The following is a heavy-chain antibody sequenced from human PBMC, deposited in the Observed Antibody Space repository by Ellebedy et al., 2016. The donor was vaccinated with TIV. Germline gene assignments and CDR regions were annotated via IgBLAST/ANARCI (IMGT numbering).Heavy chain of an antibody. J-gene: IGHJ4*02. V-gene: IGHV1-18*01. CDR3: ARDLYGDYEEGGFDY. D-gene: IGHD4-17*01. Sequence: AASVKVSCKASGYTFTSYGISWVRQTPGQGLEWMGWISAYNGNTNSAQKLQGRVTMTTDTSTSTAYMELRSLRSDDTAVYYCARDLYGDYEEGGFDYWGQGTLVTVSS. CDR2: ISAYNGNT. CDR1: GYTFTSYG.